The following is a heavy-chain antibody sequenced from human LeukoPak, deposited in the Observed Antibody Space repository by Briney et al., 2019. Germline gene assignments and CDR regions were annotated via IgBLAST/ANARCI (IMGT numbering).Heavy chain of an antibody. CDR1: GRSISSYY. Sequence: SETLSLTCTVSGRSISSYYWSWIRHPPGKGLEWIGYIYYSGSTNYNPSLKSGPTISVDTSKNQFSLKLSSVTAADTAVYYCARETRARAFDIWGQGTMVTVSS. J-gene: IGHJ3*02. D-gene: IGHD1-7*01. CDR2: IYYSGST. CDR3: ARETRARAFDI. V-gene: IGHV4-59*01.